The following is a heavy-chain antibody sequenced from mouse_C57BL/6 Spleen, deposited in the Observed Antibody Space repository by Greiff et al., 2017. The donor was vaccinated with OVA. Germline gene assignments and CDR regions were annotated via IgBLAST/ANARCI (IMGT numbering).Heavy chain of an antibody. V-gene: IGHV14-3*01. J-gene: IGHJ2*01. CDR1: GFYIKNTY. Sequence: EVQLQQSVAELVRPGASVKLSCTASGFYIKNTYMHWVKQMPEQGLEWIGRIDPANGNTKYAPKFPGKTTITADTSSNTAYLQLSSLTSEDAAIYYCARSGNYVGYWGQGTTLTVSS. D-gene: IGHD1-3*01. CDR3: ARSGNYVGY. CDR2: IDPANGNT.